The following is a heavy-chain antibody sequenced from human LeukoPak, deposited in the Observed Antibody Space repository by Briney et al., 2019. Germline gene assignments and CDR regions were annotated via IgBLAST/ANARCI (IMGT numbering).Heavy chain of an antibody. CDR3: ARAIYYDSSGYYLPYFQH. Sequence: ASVKVSCKASGYTFTCYYMHWVRQAPGQGLEWMGRINPNSGGTNYAQKFQGRVTMTRDTSISTAYMELSRLRSDDTAVYYCARAIYYDSSGYYLPYFQHWGQGTLVTVSS. J-gene: IGHJ1*01. CDR1: GYTFTCYY. V-gene: IGHV1-2*06. D-gene: IGHD3-22*01. CDR2: INPNSGGT.